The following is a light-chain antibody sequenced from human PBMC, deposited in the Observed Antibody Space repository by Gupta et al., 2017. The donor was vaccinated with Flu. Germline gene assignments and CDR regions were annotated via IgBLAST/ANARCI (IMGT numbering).Light chain of an antibody. J-gene: IGLJ3*02. Sequence: SYEVGSNYVCWYQQRPGTAPKLFMYRNDKRHSGVPDRFSGSKSGTSASVAISGLRAEDEADYYCTAGDDSRSDWVFGGGTKLTVL. V-gene: IGLV1-47*01. CDR2: RND. CDR3: TAGDDSRSDWV. CDR1: SYEVGSNY.